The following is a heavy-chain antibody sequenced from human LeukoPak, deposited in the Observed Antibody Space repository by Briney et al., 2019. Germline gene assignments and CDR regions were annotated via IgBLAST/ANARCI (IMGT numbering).Heavy chain of an antibody. J-gene: IGHJ4*02. V-gene: IGHV3-64D*09. D-gene: IGHD1-20*01. CDR1: GFSFSSYW. CDR2: ISSNGGST. Sequence: PGGSLRLSCAASGFSFSSYWMHWVRQAPGKGLEYVSAISSNGGSTYYADSVKGRFTISRDNSKNTLYLQMSSLRAEDTAVYYCARRTLTGTMGDYWGQGTLVTVSS. CDR3: ARRTLTGTMGDY.